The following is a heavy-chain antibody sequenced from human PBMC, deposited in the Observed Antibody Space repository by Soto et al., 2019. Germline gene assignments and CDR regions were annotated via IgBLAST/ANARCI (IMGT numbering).Heavy chain of an antibody. CDR3: AKDQDDSSGYYFFPFDF. Sequence: PGGSLRLSCAASGFTFSSYAMSWVRQAPGKGLEWVSAISGSGGSTYYADSVKGRFTISRDNSKNTLYLQMNSLRAEDTAVYYCAKDQDDSSGYYFFPFDFRGQGTLVTVSS. V-gene: IGHV3-23*01. J-gene: IGHJ4*02. D-gene: IGHD3-22*01. CDR1: GFTFSSYA. CDR2: ISGSGGST.